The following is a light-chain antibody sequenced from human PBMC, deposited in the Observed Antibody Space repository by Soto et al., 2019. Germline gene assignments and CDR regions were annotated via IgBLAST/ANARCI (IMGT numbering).Light chain of an antibody. Sequence: DSPLTQSPSSLSASVGDRVTITCRASQGINTYLAWYQQRPGKAPKLLIYDASTLQSGVPSRFSGSGSGTEFTLTISSLQPEDLATYYCQQLNSYPLFGGGTRVEI. CDR3: QQLNSYPL. J-gene: IGKJ4*02. V-gene: IGKV1-9*01. CDR2: DAS. CDR1: QGINTY.